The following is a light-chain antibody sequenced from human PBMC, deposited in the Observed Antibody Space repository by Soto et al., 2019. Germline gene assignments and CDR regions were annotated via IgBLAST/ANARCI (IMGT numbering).Light chain of an antibody. CDR3: MQALQTPWT. Sequence: DIVMTQSPLSLPVTPGEPASISCRSSQSLLHSNGYNYLDWYLQRPGQSPHLLIYLGSTRASVVPERFSVSGSGTDFTLKISRVEADDVGVSYCMQALQTPWTFGQGTKVDIK. J-gene: IGKJ1*01. V-gene: IGKV2-28*01. CDR1: QSLLHSNGYNY. CDR2: LGS.